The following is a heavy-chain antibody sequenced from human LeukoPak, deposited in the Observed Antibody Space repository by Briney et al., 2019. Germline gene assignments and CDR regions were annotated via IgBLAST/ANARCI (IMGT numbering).Heavy chain of an antibody. V-gene: IGHV3-15*01. Sequence: GGSLRLSCVLSGLTFSDAWMSWVRQAPGKGLECVGRIRNDGITDYTAPLQGRVSLSRDNSKKTIYLQMNRLRTEDTGMYFCTWMATIFTVDYWGQGTLVTVSS. CDR2: IRNDGIT. CDR3: TWMATIFTVDY. D-gene: IGHD5-12*01. J-gene: IGHJ4*02. CDR1: GLTFSDAW.